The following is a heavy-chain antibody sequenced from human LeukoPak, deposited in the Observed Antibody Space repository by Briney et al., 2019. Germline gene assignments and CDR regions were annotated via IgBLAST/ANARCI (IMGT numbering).Heavy chain of an antibody. V-gene: IGHV3-23*01. J-gene: IGHJ4*02. Sequence: PGGSLRLSCAASGFTFGSYPMNWVRQAPGKGLEWVSGISDSGGSTYYADSVKGRFTISRDNSKNTLYLQMNILRTADTAIYYCAKGGNDFDSWGQGTLVTAS. CDR1: GFTFGSYP. CDR2: ISDSGGST. D-gene: IGHD3-16*01. CDR3: AKGGNDFDS.